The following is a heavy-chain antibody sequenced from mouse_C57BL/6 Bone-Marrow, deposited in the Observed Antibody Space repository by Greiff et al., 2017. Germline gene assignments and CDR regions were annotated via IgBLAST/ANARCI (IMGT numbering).Heavy chain of an antibody. CDR1: GYTFTSYW. J-gene: IGHJ2*01. CDR3: ARAGPRGRSLDY. V-gene: IGHV1-55*01. D-gene: IGHD3-3*01. CDR2: IYPTSGRT. Sequence: QVQLQQPGAELVKPGASVKMSCKASGYTFTSYWITWVKQRPGQGLEWIGDIYPTSGRTNYNEKFKSKAILTVDTSSNTAYMQLSSLTSEDSAVFACARAGPRGRSLDYWGQGPTLTVSS.